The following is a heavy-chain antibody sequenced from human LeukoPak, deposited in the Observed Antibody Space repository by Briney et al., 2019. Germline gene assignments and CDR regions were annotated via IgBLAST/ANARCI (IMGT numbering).Heavy chain of an antibody. CDR1: GYTFTSYD. CDR2: MNPNSGNT. V-gene: IGHV1-8*01. CDR3: ARGFPSAMVRGTPGFYYYYMDV. D-gene: IGHD3-10*01. J-gene: IGHJ6*03. Sequence: ASVKVSCKASGYTFTSYDINWVRQATGQGLEWMGWMNPNSGNTGYAQKFQGRVTMTRNTSISTAYMELSSLRSEDTAVYYCARGFPSAMVRGTPGFYYYYMDVWGKGTTVTVSS.